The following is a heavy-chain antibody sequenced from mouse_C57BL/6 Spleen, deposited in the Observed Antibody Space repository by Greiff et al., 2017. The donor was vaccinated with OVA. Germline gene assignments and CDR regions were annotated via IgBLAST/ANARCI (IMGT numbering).Heavy chain of an antibody. D-gene: IGHD4-1*01. Sequence: EVQRVESGGGLVQPKGSLKLSCAASGFTFNTYAMHWVRQAPGKGLEWVARIRSKSSNYATYYADSVKARFTISRDDSQSMLYLQMNNLKTEDTAMYYCVRDRTGTYYFDYWGQGTTLTVSS. CDR2: IRSKSSNYAT. CDR3: VRDRTGTYYFDY. J-gene: IGHJ2*01. CDR1: GFTFNTYA. V-gene: IGHV10-3*01.